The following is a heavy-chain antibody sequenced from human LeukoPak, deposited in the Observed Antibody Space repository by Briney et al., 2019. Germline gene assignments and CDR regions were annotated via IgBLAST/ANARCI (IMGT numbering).Heavy chain of an antibody. CDR1: GFNFNDTW. D-gene: IGHD3-22*01. Sequence: GGSLRLSCAASGFNFNDTWMTWVRQAPGKGLEWVGRIKSRTDGGTTDYAAPVRGRFSISRDDPKDRLFLRMNSLRAEDTAVYFCAKRGVVIRVILVGFHKEAYYFDSWGQGALVTVSS. V-gene: IGHV3-15*01. J-gene: IGHJ4*02. CDR2: IKSRTDGGTT. CDR3: AKRGVVIRVILVGFHKEAYYFDS.